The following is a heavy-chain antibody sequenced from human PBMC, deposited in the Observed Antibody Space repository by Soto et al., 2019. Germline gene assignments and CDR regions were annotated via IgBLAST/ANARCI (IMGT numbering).Heavy chain of an antibody. Sequence: ASVKVSCKASGYTFTSYGISWVRQAPGQGLEWMGWISAYNGNTNYAQKLQGRVTMTTDTSTSTAYMELRSLRSGDTAVYYCARWSGGYCTNGVCHGGNYYYGMDVWGQGTTVTVSS. D-gene: IGHD2-8*01. CDR1: GYTFTSYG. J-gene: IGHJ6*02. V-gene: IGHV1-18*01. CDR3: ARWSGGYCTNGVCHGGNYYYGMDV. CDR2: ISAYNGNT.